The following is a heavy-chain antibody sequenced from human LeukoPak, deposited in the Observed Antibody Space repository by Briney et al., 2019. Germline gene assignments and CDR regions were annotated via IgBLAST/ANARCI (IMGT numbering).Heavy chain of an antibody. CDR3: AKEGRWLQLGGAFDI. CDR2: ISSDENNK. J-gene: IGHJ3*02. D-gene: IGHD5-24*01. V-gene: IGHV3-30*18. Sequence: PGGSLRLCCAASGFTFSSYDMHWVRQAPGKVLEWVSVISSDENNKYYADSVKGRFTISRDNSKNTLYLQMSSLRPEDTAVYYCAKEGRWLQLGGAFDIWGQGTMVTVSS. CDR1: GFTFSSYD.